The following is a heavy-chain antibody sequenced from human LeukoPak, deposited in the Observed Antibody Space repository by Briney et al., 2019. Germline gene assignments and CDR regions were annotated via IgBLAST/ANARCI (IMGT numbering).Heavy chain of an antibody. CDR3: ARSSIAVAGNYWFDP. J-gene: IGHJ5*02. Sequence: ASVTVSCKASGYTFTGYYMHWVRQAPGQGLEWMGWINPNSGGTNYAQKFQGRVTMTRDTSISTAYMELSRLRSDDTAVYYCARSSIAVAGNYWFDPWGQGTLVTVSS. CDR1: GYTFTGYY. V-gene: IGHV1-2*02. D-gene: IGHD6-19*01. CDR2: INPNSGGT.